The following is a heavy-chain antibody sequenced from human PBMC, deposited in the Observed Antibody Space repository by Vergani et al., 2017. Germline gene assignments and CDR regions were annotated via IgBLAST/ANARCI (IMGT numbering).Heavy chain of an antibody. Sequence: EVQLVESGGGLVQPGGSLRLSCAASGSPFSSNALNWVRQAPGKGLEWVSYISRSSSTIYYADSVKGRFTISRDNAKNSLYLDMSSLRAEDTAVYYCVRDVRVSRTWGQGTLVAVSS. V-gene: IGHV3-48*04. CDR3: VRDVRVSRT. CDR1: GSPFSSNA. J-gene: IGHJ3*01. CDR2: ISRSSSTI.